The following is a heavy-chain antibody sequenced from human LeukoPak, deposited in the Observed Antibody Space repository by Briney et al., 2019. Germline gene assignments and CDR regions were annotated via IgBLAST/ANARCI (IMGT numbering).Heavy chain of an antibody. D-gene: IGHD7-27*01. V-gene: IGHV6-1*01. CDR1: GDGLSVSSDV. Sequence: SQTLSLTCAISGDGLSVSSDVWNWVRQSPSRGLEWLGRTYYKSKWHNGYAVSVKSRITISPDTSKNQFSLHLNSVTPEDTAAYYCARDADWGYDAYDIWGQGTMVTVSS. CDR3: ARDADWGYDAYDI. J-gene: IGHJ3*02. CDR2: TYYKSKWHN.